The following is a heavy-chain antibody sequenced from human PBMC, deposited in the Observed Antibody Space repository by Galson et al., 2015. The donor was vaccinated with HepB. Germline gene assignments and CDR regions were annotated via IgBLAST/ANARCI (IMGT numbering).Heavy chain of an antibody. V-gene: IGHV3-48*02. CDR2: ISSSSTI. CDR3: ARAAAAGT. Sequence: SLRLSCAASGFTFSSYSMNWVRQAPGKGLEWVPYISSSSTIYYADSVKGRFTISRDNAKNSLYLQMNSLRDEDTAVYYCARAAAAGTWGQGTLVTVSS. D-gene: IGHD6-13*01. CDR1: GFTFSSYS. J-gene: IGHJ4*02.